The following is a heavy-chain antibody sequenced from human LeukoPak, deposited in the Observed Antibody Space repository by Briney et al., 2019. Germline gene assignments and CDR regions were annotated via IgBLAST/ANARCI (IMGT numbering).Heavy chain of an antibody. CDR3: ARAVYSSGWNGEY. CDR2: INSDGSTT. D-gene: IGHD6-19*01. CDR1: GFTFSSSW. Sequence: GGSLRLSCAASGFTFSSSWMHWVRQAPGKGLVWVSRINSDGSTTNYADSVKGRFIISRDNAKNTLYLQMNSLRDEDTAVYYCARAVYSSGWNGEYWGQGALVTVSS. J-gene: IGHJ4*02. V-gene: IGHV3-74*01.